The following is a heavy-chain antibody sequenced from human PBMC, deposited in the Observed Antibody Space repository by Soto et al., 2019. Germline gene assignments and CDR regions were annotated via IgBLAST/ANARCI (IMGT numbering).Heavy chain of an antibody. CDR2: ISSSGNT. V-gene: IGHV4-59*01. J-gene: IGHJ4*02. D-gene: IGHD2-8*01. CDR1: DGSISNFY. Sequence: SETLSLTCTVSDGSISNFYWSWIRQPPGKGLEWIGYISSSGNTNYNPSLKSRVSISVDTSKNQFSLNLTSVTAADTAVYYCARAPMVLTRSYFDSWGQGTPVTASS. CDR3: ARAPMVLTRSYFDS.